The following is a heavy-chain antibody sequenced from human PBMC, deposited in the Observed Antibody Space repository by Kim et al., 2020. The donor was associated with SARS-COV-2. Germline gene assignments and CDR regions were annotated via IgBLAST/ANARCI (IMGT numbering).Heavy chain of an antibody. CDR2: ITKSSTTI. CDR3: VRDRMGGAFDM. D-gene: IGHD3-16*01. V-gene: IGHV3-48*02. J-gene: IGHJ3*02. Sequence: LSLTCATSGFTFSAYDMNWVRQAPGKGLEWLSFITKSSTTIYYADSVEGRFTISRDNAKNSLFLQMYSLRDEDTALYYCVRDRMGGAFDMWGQGTMV. CDR1: GFTFSAYD.